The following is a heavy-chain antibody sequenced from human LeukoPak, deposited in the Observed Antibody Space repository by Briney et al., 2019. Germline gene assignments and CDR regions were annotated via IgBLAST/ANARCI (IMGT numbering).Heavy chain of an antibody. CDR2: ISSTSSHI. V-gene: IGHV3-21*01. CDR3: ARIGRDGYIVFDY. Sequence: GGSLRLSCAASGFAFGSYTMNWVRQAPGKGLEWVSSISSTSSHIYYADSVKGQFTISRDNAKNSLYLQMNSLRAEDTAVYYCARIGRDGYIVFDYWGQGTLVTVSS. CDR1: GFAFGSYT. D-gene: IGHD5-24*01. J-gene: IGHJ4*02.